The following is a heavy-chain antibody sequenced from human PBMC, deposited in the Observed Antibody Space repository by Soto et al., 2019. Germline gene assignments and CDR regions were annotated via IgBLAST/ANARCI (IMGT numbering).Heavy chain of an antibody. CDR1: GYTFTSYA. Sequence: ASVKVSCKASGYTFTSYAMHWVRQAPGQRLEWIGWINAGNGNTKYSQKFQGRVTITRDTSASTAYMELSSLRSEDTAVYYCARGAKLLRYSDWFPDYWGQAPLVTVSS. CDR2: INAGNGNT. J-gene: IGHJ4*02. D-gene: IGHD3-9*01. V-gene: IGHV1-3*01. CDR3: ARGAKLLRYSDWFPDY.